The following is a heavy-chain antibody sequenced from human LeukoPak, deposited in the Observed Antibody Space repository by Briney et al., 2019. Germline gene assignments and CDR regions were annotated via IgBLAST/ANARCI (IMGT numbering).Heavy chain of an antibody. CDR3: ARVFNRHFDL. J-gene: IGHJ2*01. CDR1: GGSISSGDYY. Sequence: SETLSLTCTVSGGSISSGDYYWSWIRQPPGKGLERIGYIYYSGSTYYNPSLKSRVTISVDTSKNQFSLKLSSVTAADTAVYYCARVFNRHFDLWGRGTLVTVSS. V-gene: IGHV4-30-4*01. CDR2: IYYSGST.